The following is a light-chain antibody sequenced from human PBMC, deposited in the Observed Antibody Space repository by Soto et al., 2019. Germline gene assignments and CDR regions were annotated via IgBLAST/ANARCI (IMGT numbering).Light chain of an antibody. CDR1: SSDVGSYNL. CDR2: EVS. Sequence: QSALTQPASVSGSPGQSITISCTGTSSDVGSYNLVSWYQQHPGKAPKLMIYEVSKWPSGVSNRFSGSKSGNTASLTISGLQAEDEADYYCCSYAGSPYVFGTGTQLTVL. J-gene: IGLJ1*01. CDR3: CSYAGSPYV. V-gene: IGLV2-23*02.